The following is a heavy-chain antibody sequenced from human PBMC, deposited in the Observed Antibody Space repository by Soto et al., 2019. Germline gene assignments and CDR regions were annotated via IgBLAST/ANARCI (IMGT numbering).Heavy chain of an antibody. Sequence: SVKVSCKASGGTFSSYAISWVRQAPGQGLGWMGRIIPIFGTANYAQKFQGRVTITADESTSAAYMELSSLRSEDTAVYYCARLPDTVMDNPTRTQWDYYYGMDVWGQGTTVTVSS. CDR2: IIPIFGTA. D-gene: IGHD5-18*01. V-gene: IGHV1-69*13. CDR1: GGTFSSYA. CDR3: ARLPDTVMDNPTRTQWDYYYGMDV. J-gene: IGHJ6*02.